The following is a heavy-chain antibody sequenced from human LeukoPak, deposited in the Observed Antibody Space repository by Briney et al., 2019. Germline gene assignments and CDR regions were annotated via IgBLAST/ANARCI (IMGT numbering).Heavy chain of an antibody. V-gene: IGHV1-2*02. CDR2: INPNSGGT. D-gene: IGHD6-13*01. Sequence: ASVKVSCKASGYTFTGYYMHWVRQAPGQGLEWMGWINPNSGGTNYAQKFQGRVTMTRDTSISTAYMELSRLRSDDTAVYYCARDAVYSSSWSGGYMDVWGKGTTVTVSS. J-gene: IGHJ6*03. CDR1: GYTFTGYY. CDR3: ARDAVYSSSWSGGYMDV.